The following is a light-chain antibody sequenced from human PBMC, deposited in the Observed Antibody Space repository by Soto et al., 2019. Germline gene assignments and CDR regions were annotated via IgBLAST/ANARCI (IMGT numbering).Light chain of an antibody. CDR3: QTWGTGIGV. V-gene: IGLV4-69*01. CDR1: SGHSSYA. CDR2: LNSDGSH. Sequence: QLVLTQSPSASASLGASVKLTCTLSSGHSSYAIAWHQQQPEQGPRYLMKLNSDGSHSKGDGIPDRFSGSSSGAERSLTISSLQSEDEADYYCQTWGTGIGVFGGGTKLTVL. J-gene: IGLJ2*01.